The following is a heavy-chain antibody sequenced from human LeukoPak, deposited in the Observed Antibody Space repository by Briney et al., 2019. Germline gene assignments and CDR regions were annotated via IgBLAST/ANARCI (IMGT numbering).Heavy chain of an antibody. Sequence: SETLSLTCTVSGGSISSYYRSWIRQPPGKGLDWIGYIYYSGTTNYNPSLKSRVTISLDTSKKQLSLKLSSVTAADTAVYYCARVSCTSTSCPGLIDPWGQGTLVTVSS. CDR2: IYYSGTT. D-gene: IGHD2-2*01. CDR1: GGSISSYY. J-gene: IGHJ5*02. CDR3: ARVSCTSTSCPGLIDP. V-gene: IGHV4-59*01.